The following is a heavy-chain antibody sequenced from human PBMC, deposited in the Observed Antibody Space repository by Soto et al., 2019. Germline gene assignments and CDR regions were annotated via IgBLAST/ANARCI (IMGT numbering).Heavy chain of an antibody. CDR2: IYYSGST. CDR1: GGSISSGDYY. CDR3: ATNTAMATGGYYFDY. D-gene: IGHD5-18*01. Sequence: QVQLQESGPGLVKPSQTLSLTCTVSGGSISSGDYYWSWIRQPPGKGLEWIGYIYYSGSTYYNPSLKSRVTRSVDTSKNQFSLKLSSVTAADTAVYYCATNTAMATGGYYFDYWGQGTLVTVSS. J-gene: IGHJ4*02. V-gene: IGHV4-30-4*01.